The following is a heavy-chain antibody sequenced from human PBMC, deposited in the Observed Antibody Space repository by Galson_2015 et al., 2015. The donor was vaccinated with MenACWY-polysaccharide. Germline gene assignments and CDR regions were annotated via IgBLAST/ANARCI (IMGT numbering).Heavy chain of an antibody. V-gene: IGHV3-74*01. Sequence: SLRLSCAVSGFTFSSYWMHWVRQAPGKGLVWVSRTNSDGSSTSYADSVTGRFTISRDNAKNTMYLQMNSLRAEDTAVYYCARAPTKGEFPFSGWYIDYWGQGSLVTVSS. J-gene: IGHJ4*02. CDR2: TNSDGSST. D-gene: IGHD3-16*01. CDR1: GFTFSSYW. CDR3: ARAPTKGEFPFSGWYIDY.